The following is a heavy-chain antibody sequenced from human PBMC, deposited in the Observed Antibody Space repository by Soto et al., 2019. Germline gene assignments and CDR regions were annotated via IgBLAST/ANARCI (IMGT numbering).Heavy chain of an antibody. CDR2: ISAYNGNT. J-gene: IGHJ4*02. D-gene: IGHD3-22*01. Sequence: GASVKVSCKASGYTFTSYGISWVRQAPGQGLEWMGWISAYNGNTNYAQKLQGRVTMTTDTSTSTAYMELRSLRSDDTAVYYCARGPFLYDSSGEYYFDYWGQGTLVTVSS. CDR1: GYTFTSYG. CDR3: ARGPFLYDSSGEYYFDY. V-gene: IGHV1-18*01.